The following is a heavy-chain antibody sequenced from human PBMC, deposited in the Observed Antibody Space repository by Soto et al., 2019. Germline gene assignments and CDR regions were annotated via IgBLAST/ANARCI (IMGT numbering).Heavy chain of an antibody. CDR2: ISYDGSNK. J-gene: IGHJ4*02. CDR3: ARVGRDYYDSSGYYSGFDY. CDR1: GFTFSSYA. D-gene: IGHD3-22*01. Sequence: GGSLRLSCAASGFTFSSYAMHWVRQAPGKGLEWVAVISYDGSNKYYADSVKGRFTISRDNSKNTLYLQMNSLRAEDTAVYYCARVGRDYYDSSGYYSGFDYWGQGTLVTVSS. V-gene: IGHV3-30-3*01.